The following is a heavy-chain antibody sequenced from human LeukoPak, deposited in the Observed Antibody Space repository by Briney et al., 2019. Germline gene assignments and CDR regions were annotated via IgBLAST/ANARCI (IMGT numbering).Heavy chain of an antibody. CDR1: GGSISSSSYY. J-gene: IGHJ4*02. CDR2: IYYSGDT. Sequence: PSETLSLTCTVSGGSISSSSYYWGWIRQPPGKGLEWIGSIYYSGDTYSNPSPKSRVTTSVDTSKNQFSLKLSSVTAADTAVYYCARDGGKRSYSDSSGLDYWGQGTLVTVSS. V-gene: IGHV4-39*02. CDR3: ARDGGKRSYSDSSGLDY. D-gene: IGHD3-22*01.